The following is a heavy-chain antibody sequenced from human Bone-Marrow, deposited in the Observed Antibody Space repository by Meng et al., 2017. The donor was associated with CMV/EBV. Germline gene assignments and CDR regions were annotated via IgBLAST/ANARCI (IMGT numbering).Heavy chain of an antibody. Sequence: GGSLRLSCAASGFTFSSYDMHWVRQATGKGLEWVSAIGTAGDTYYPGSVKGRFTISRENAKNSLYLQMNSLRAGDTAVYYCARRGAARPYDYWGQGTLVTVSS. CDR3: ARRGAARPYDY. V-gene: IGHV3-13*01. CDR2: IGTAGDT. J-gene: IGHJ4*02. D-gene: IGHD6-6*01. CDR1: GFTFSSYD.